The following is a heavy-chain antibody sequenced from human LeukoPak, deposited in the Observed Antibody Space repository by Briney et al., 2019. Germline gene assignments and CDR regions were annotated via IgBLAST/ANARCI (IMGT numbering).Heavy chain of an antibody. Sequence: PGGSLRLSCAASGVTSSDYYMSWSRQAPGKGLEWVSHICSFGNFRSYADPVKGRFTISRDNAKKSLCLQVKSLRAEDRAVYYCARPTIAAAGNFEYWGERALVTASS. D-gene: IGHD6-13*01. J-gene: IGHJ4*02. V-gene: IGHV3-11*03. CDR3: ARPTIAAAGNFEY. CDR1: GVTSSDYY. CDR2: ICSFGNFR.